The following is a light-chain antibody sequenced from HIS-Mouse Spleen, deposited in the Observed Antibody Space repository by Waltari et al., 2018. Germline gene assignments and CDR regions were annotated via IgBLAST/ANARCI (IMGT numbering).Light chain of an antibody. V-gene: IGLV3-10*01. Sequence: SYELTQPPSVSVSPGQTARITCSGDALPKKYAYWYQRKSGQAPVLVIYEDRKPPSGIPERFSGSSSGTMATLTISGAQVEDEADYYCYSTDSSGNHRVFGGGTKLTVL. CDR2: EDR. CDR1: ALPKKY. CDR3: YSTDSSGNHRV. J-gene: IGLJ2*01.